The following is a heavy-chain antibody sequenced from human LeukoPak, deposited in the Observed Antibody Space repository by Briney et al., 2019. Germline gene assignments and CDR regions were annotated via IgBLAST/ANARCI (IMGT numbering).Heavy chain of an antibody. CDR2: IRYDGTNK. Sequence: QAGGSLRLSCAASGFTFSSYGMHWVRQAPGKGLEWVAFIRYDGTNKYYADSVKGRFTISRDNSKNTLYLQMNSLRAEDTAVYYCAREARSSGYSPAQTFQHWGQGTLVTVSS. CDR1: GFTFSSYG. V-gene: IGHV3-30*02. D-gene: IGHD3-22*01. CDR3: AREARSSGYSPAQTFQH. J-gene: IGHJ1*01.